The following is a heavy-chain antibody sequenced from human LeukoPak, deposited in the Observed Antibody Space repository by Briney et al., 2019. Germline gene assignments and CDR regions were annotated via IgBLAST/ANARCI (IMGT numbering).Heavy chain of an antibody. CDR3: AKDRSLGSNTMDY. Sequence: PGGSLRLSCAASGFTFSSYAMSWVRQAPGKGLEWVSAISGSGGSTYYADSVKGRFTISRDNSKNTLYLHMNSLRPEDTALYYCAKDRSLGSNTMDYWGQGTLVTVSS. V-gene: IGHV3-23*01. CDR2: ISGSGGST. D-gene: IGHD1-26*01. CDR1: GFTFSSYA. J-gene: IGHJ4*02.